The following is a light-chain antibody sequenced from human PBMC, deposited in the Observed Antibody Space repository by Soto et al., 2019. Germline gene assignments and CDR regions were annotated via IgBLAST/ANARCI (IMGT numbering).Light chain of an antibody. J-gene: IGKJ3*01. CDR1: QSVSID. CDR2: YAA. Sequence: EVVLTQSPATLSLSPGDRATLSCRASQSVSIDFAWYQQKPGQAPRLLIYYAANRATAIPARFSGSGSGTAVTLTIRSLEPDDFEVQYCQYRHNFGPGTKVDIK. CDR3: QYRHN. V-gene: IGKV3-11*01.